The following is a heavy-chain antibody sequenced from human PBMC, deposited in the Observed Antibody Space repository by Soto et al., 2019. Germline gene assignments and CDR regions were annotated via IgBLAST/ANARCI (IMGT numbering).Heavy chain of an antibody. D-gene: IGHD2-15*01. V-gene: IGHV1-18*01. J-gene: IGHJ5*02. CDR2: ISAYNGNT. CDR3: ARDQLGYCSGGSCYPGWFDP. Sequence: GASVKVPSKASGYTFTSYAIGSLRQSPGQGLEWMGWISAYNGNTNYAQKLQGRVTMTTDTSTSTAYMELRSLRSDDTAVYYCARDQLGYCSGGSCYPGWFDPWGQGNLVTVSS. CDR1: GYTFTSYA.